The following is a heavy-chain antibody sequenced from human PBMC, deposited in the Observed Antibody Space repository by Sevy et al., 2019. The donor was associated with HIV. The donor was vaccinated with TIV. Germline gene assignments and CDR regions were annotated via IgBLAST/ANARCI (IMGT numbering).Heavy chain of an antibody. V-gene: IGHV3-33*01. Sequence: GGCLRLSCAASGFTFSSYGMHWVRQAPGKGLEWVAVIWFDGSNKYYADSVKGRFTISRDIAKNTLHLQMNSLRAEDTAVYYCARDLEFYDHGDYGPAFNPDYWGRGTLVTVSS. CDR2: IWFDGSNK. CDR1: GFTFSSYG. J-gene: IGHJ4*02. D-gene: IGHD4-17*01. CDR3: ARDLEFYDHGDYGPAFNPDY.